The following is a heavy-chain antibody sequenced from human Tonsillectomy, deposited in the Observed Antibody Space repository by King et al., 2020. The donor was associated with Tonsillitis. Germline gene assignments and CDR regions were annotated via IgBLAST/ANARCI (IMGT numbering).Heavy chain of an antibody. D-gene: IGHD2-2*01. Sequence: VQLVESGGGLVKPGGSLRLSCAASGFTFSSYYMNWVRQAPGKGLEWVSSISSSSSYIYYADAVKGRFTISRDNAKNSLFLQMNSLRAEDTSVYYCARGGSCSSSSFPIPRYFDPWGPGTLVPVSS. CDR2: ISSSSSYI. CDR3: ARGGSCSSSSFPIPRYFDP. J-gene: IGHJ2*01. CDR1: GFTFSSYY. V-gene: IGHV3-21*01.